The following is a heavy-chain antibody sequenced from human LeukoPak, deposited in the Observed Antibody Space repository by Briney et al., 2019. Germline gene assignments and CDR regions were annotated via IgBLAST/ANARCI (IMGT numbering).Heavy chain of an antibody. D-gene: IGHD1-26*01. CDR1: GFTFDDYA. J-gene: IGHJ6*02. CDR2: ISWNSGSI. CDR3: ARDFQRVGATNGGGYYGMDV. Sequence: GRSLRLSCAASGFTFDDYAMHWVRQAPGKGLEWVSGISWNSGSIGYADSVKGRFTISRDNAKNSLYLQMNSLRAEDTAVYYCARDFQRVGATNGGGYYGMDVWDQGTGDNVSS. V-gene: IGHV3-9*01.